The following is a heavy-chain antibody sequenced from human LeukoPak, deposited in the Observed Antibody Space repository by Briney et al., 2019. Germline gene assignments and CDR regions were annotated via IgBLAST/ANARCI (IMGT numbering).Heavy chain of an antibody. CDR2: INHSGTT. CDR3: ARDDGGASVD. V-gene: IGHV4-38-2*02. Sequence: SETLSLTCSVSGYSISSGYYWGWIRQPPGKGLEWMGSINHSGTTYYNPSLKSRVTISVDRSKNQFSLKLSSVTAADTAVYYCARDDGGASVDWGQGTLVTVSS. CDR1: GYSISSGYY. D-gene: IGHD5-24*01. J-gene: IGHJ4*02.